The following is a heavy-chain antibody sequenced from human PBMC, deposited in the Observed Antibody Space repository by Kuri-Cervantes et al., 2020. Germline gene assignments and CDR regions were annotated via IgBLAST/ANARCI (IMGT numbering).Heavy chain of an antibody. CDR3: ARGGWDSSGYWGY. D-gene: IGHD3-22*01. V-gene: IGHV4-30-4*01. CDR1: GGSISSGDYY. J-gene: IGHJ4*02. CDR2: IYYSGRT. Sequence: SETLSLTCTVSGGSISSGDYYWSWIRQPPGKGLEWIGYIYYSGRTYYNPSRKSRVTISVDTSNNQFSLKLSSVTAADTAVYYCARGGWDSSGYWGYWGQGTLVTVSS.